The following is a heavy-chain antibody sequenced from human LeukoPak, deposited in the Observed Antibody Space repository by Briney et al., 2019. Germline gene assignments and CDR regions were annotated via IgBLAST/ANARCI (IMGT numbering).Heavy chain of an antibody. CDR2: ISVSSIYT. CDR3: VRDISGYNVDC. D-gene: IGHD3-22*01. Sequence: GGSLRLSCAASGFTFSDYHMTWMRQAPGKGLEWVLYISVSSIYTRYTESVKGRFTISRDNAKNSLYLQMNSLRAEDTALFYCVRDISGYNVDCWDQGTLVTVSS. CDR1: GFTFSDYH. V-gene: IGHV3-11*05. J-gene: IGHJ4*02.